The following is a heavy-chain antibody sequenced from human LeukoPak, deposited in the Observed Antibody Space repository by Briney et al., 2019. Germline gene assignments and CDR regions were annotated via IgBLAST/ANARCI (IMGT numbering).Heavy chain of an antibody. V-gene: IGHV3-66*03. CDR2: IYSPGIT. J-gene: IGHJ4*02. CDR1: GFTVSSNY. Sequence: GGSLRLSCAASGFTVSSNYMSWVRQAPGKGLEWVSIIYSPGITYYADSVKGRFSISRDNSKNTLYLQMSSLRAEDTAVYYCVKDPDWGQGTLVTVSS. CDR3: VKDPD.